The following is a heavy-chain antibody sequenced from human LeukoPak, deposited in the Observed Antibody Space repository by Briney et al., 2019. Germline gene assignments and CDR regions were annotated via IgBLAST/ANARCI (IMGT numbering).Heavy chain of an antibody. V-gene: IGHV3-23*01. CDR3: AKDIRGTSGLGSMDV. CDR1: GFTFSGFA. D-gene: IGHD2-2*01. CDR2: VSGSGGST. Sequence: GSLRLSCAASGFTFSGFAMSWVRQAPGKGLEWVSVVSGSGGSTYYADSVKGRFTVSRDNSKNTVYLQMNSLRAEDTAVYYCAKDIRGTSGLGSMDVWGKGTTVTVSS. J-gene: IGHJ6*03.